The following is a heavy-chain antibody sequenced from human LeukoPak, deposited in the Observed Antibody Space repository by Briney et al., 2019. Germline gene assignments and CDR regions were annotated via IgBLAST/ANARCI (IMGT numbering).Heavy chain of an antibody. CDR2: IWYDGSNK. Sequence: GRSLRLSCAASGFTFSSYGMHWVRQAPGKGLEWVAVIWYDGSNKYYADSVKGRFTISRDNSKNTLYLQMNSLRAEDTAVYYCARDSLRYCSGGSCYSAYYYGMDVWGQGTTVTVSS. J-gene: IGHJ6*02. D-gene: IGHD2-15*01. CDR3: ARDSLRYCSGGSCYSAYYYGMDV. CDR1: GFTFSSYG. V-gene: IGHV3-33*01.